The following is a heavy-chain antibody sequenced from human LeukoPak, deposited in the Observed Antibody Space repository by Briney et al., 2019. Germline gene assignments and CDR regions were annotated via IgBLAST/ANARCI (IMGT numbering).Heavy chain of an antibody. CDR3: ARDVGYSYGLYYYYYMDV. D-gene: IGHD5-18*01. CDR2: IYTSGST. J-gene: IGHJ6*03. Sequence: PSETLSLTCTVSGGSISSYYWSWIRQPAGKGLEWIGRIYTSGSTNYNPSPKSRVTMSVDTSKNQFSLKLSSVTAADTAVYYCARDVGYSYGLYYYYYMDVWGKGTTVTVSS. V-gene: IGHV4-4*07. CDR1: GGSISSYY.